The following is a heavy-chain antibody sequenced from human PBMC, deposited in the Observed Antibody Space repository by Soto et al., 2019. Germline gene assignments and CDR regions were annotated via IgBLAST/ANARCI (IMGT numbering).Heavy chain of an antibody. D-gene: IGHD6-13*01. CDR1: GFTFSSYA. Sequence: HPGGSLRLSCAASGFTFSSYAMSWVRQAPGKGLEWVSAISGSGGSTYYADSVKGRFTISRDNSKNTLYLQMNSLRAEDTAVYYCAKAQNPGIAAAGTMGDDYWGQGTLVTVSS. J-gene: IGHJ4*02. V-gene: IGHV3-23*01. CDR2: ISGSGGST. CDR3: AKAQNPGIAAAGTMGDDY.